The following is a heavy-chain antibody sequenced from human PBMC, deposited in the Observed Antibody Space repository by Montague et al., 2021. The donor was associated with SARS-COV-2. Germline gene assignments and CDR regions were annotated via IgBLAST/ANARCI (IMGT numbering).Heavy chain of an antibody. CDR3: SRASLFRSWDSRGWTDY. CDR1: GFTFSSYE. CDR2: ISSSGSTI. J-gene: IGHJ4*02. V-gene: IGHV3-48*03. Sequence: SLRLSCAASGFTFSSYEMNWVRQAPGKGLEWVSYISSSGSTIYYPHSVKGRFPISRDNAKNSLYLQMHSLSAEDTAVYYCSRASLFRSWDSRGWTDYWGQGTLVTVSS. D-gene: IGHD6-19*01.